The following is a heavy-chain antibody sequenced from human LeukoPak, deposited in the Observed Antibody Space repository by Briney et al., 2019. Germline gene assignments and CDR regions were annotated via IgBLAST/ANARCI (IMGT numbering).Heavy chain of an antibody. D-gene: IGHD6-13*01. Sequence: PGGSLRLSCAASGFTFSSYGMHWVRQAPGKGLEWVAVIWYDGSNKYYADSVKGRFTISRDNSKNTLYLQMNSLRAEDTAVYYCARDKSSSWYFAEYFQHWGQGTLVTVSS. V-gene: IGHV3-33*01. CDR1: GFTFSSYG. CDR2: IWYDGSNK. CDR3: ARDKSSSWYFAEYFQH. J-gene: IGHJ1*01.